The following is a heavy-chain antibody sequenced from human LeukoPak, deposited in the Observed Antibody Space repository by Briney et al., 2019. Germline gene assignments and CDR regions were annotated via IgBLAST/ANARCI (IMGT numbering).Heavy chain of an antibody. D-gene: IGHD6-13*01. CDR2: IWYDGSNK. J-gene: IGHJ6*02. V-gene: IGHV3-33*08. CDR1: GFTFSTYG. Sequence: GGSLRLSCVASGFTFSTYGMHWVRQAPGKGLEWVAVIWYDGSNKYYADSVKGRFTISRDDSKNTLYLQMNSLRAEDTAVYYCARNDGYSSSWYYYYYYGMDVWGQGTTVTVSS. CDR3: ARNDGYSSSWYYYYYYGMDV.